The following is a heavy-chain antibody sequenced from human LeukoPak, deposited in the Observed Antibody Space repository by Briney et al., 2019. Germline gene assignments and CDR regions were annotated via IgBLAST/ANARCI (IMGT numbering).Heavy chain of an antibody. Sequence: GGSLRLSCAASGFTFSSYSMNWVRQAPGKGLEWVSSISSSSSYIYYADSVKGRFTISRDNAKNSLYLQMNSLRAEDTAVYYCASSGDRSDYYYGVDVWGKGTTVTVSS. D-gene: IGHD6-19*01. J-gene: IGHJ6*04. V-gene: IGHV3-21*01. CDR2: ISSSSSYI. CDR3: ASSGDRSDYYYGVDV. CDR1: GFTFSSYS.